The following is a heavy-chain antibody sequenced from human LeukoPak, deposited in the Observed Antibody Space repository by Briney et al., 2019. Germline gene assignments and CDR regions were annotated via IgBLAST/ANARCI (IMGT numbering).Heavy chain of an antibody. CDR2: INSDGSST. CDR1: GFTFSSYW. Sequence: GGSLRLSCAASGFTFSSYWMHWVRHAPGKGLVWVSRINSDGSSTSYADSVKGRFIISRDNAKNTLYLQMNSLRAEDTAVYYCARDPGYYYGSGSYSDYWGQGTLVTVSS. CDR3: ARDPGYYYGSGSYSDY. V-gene: IGHV3-74*01. D-gene: IGHD3-10*01. J-gene: IGHJ4*02.